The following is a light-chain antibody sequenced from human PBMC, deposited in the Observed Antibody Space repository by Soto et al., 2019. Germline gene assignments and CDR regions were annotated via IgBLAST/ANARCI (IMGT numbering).Light chain of an antibody. CDR2: AVS. CDR1: QSLSNSE. V-gene: IGKV3-20*01. J-gene: IGKJ5*01. CDR3: QQYRPSPAIS. Sequence: IVLTQAPGTLSLSPGERATLSCRASQSLSNSELAWYQQKPGQARRLLIYAVSTRATGIPDRFSGSGSGTDFTLTISRLEPEDSALYVCQQYRPSPAISFGQGTRLEIK.